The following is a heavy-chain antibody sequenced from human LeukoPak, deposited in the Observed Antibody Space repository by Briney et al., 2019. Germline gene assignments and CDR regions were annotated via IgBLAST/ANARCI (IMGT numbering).Heavy chain of an antibody. V-gene: IGHV3-23*01. CDR3: AKDESLVDTAMPLSDY. CDR1: GFTFSSYA. D-gene: IGHD5-18*01. CDR2: ISGSGGST. J-gene: IGHJ4*02. Sequence: PGGSLRLSCAASGFTFSSYAMSWVRQAPGKGLEWVSAISGSGGSTYYADSVKGRFTISRDNSKNTLYLQMNSLRAEDTAVYYCAKDESLVDTAMPLSDYWGQGTLVTVSS.